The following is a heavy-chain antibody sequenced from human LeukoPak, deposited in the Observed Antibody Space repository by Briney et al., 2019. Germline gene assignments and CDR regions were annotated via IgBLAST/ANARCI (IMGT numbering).Heavy chain of an antibody. D-gene: IGHD1-26*01. J-gene: IGHJ4*02. CDR1: GFIFYDYG. Sequence: GGSLRLSCAASGFIFYDYGMKWVRQVPGRGLEWASRINGDESSTNYADSVKGRFTISRDNAKDTLYLHMNSLTAEDTAVYYCARGAKWAYYFDYWGQGTLVTVSS. CDR2: INGDESST. CDR3: ARGAKWAYYFDY. V-gene: IGHV3-74*01.